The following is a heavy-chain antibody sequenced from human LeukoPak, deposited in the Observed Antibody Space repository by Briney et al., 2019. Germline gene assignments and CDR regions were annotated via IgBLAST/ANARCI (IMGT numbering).Heavy chain of an antibody. V-gene: IGHV3-7*05. Sequence: GGSLRLSSVASRFTLRRYRMRWVRQAPGKGREWVANIKRDGSEKYYAESVKHRLNISRHDANISLYLQLNSLRPEDTAIYFSARDSAHPVWLDLGAQGTGVTVPS. CDR1: RFTLRRYR. CDR3: ARDSAHPVWLDL. CDR2: IKRDGSEK. J-gene: IGHJ5*02.